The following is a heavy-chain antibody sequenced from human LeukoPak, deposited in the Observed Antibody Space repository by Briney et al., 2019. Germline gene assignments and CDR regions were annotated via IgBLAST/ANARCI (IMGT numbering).Heavy chain of an antibody. CDR2: ISSSSSYI. CDR1: GFTFSSYS. Sequence: GGSLRLSCAASGFTFSSYSMNWVRQAPGKGLEWVSSISSSSSYIYYAGSVKGRFTISRDNAKNSLYLQMNSLRAEDTAVYYCARDLQLYDAFDIWGQGTMVTVSS. CDR3: ARDLQLYDAFDI. J-gene: IGHJ3*02. V-gene: IGHV3-21*01. D-gene: IGHD1-1*01.